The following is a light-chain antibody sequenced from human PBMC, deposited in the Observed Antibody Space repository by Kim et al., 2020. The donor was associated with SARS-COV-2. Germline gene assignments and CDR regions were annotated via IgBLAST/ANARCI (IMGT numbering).Light chain of an antibody. Sequence: EIVLTQSPGTLSLSPGERATLSCRASQSVSSTYLAWYQQKPGQAPRLLIYGSSIRAIGIPDRFSGSGSGTDFALTISRLEPEDFAVYYCQQYSSSPPLTFGGGTKVDIK. V-gene: IGKV3-20*01. CDR2: GSS. CDR1: QSVSSTY. J-gene: IGKJ4*01. CDR3: QQYSSSPPLT.